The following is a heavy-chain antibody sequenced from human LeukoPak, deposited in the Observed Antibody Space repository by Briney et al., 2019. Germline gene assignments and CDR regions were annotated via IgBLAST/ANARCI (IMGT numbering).Heavy chain of an antibody. CDR3: ARLGTYSRSDGLDP. CDR2: INTDASST. J-gene: IGHJ5*02. V-gene: IGHV3-74*01. D-gene: IGHD1-26*01. Sequence: GGSLRLSCAASGFTFSSYSMNWVRQAPGKGLEWVSHINTDASSTTYTDSVKGRFTISRDNGKNTLYLQMNSLRAADTAVYYCARLGTYSRSDGLDPWGQGTLVTVSS. CDR1: GFTFSSYS.